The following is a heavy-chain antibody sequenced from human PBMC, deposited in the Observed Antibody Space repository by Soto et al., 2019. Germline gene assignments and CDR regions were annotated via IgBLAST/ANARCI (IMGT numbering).Heavy chain of an antibody. D-gene: IGHD3-10*02. Sequence: LRLSCAASGLTFSGDAMNWFRQAAGKGLAWVSSISTTSAYIYYAESVKDRFTISRDNANNSLHLQMNSLRAEDTAVYYCVRDYVMDVWGQGTTVTVSS. CDR2: ISTTSAYI. V-gene: IGHV3-21*01. CDR1: GLTFSGDA. CDR3: VRDYVMDV. J-gene: IGHJ6*02.